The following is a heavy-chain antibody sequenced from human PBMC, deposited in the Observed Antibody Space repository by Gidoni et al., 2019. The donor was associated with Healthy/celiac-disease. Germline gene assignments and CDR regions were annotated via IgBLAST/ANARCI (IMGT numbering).Heavy chain of an antibody. CDR1: GFTFSNGW. J-gene: IGHJ1*01. V-gene: IGHV3-15*01. Sequence: EVQLVESGGGWVKRGGSRRLSCAAAGFTFSNGWLSWVRQAPGKGREWVGRIKSKTDGGTTDDATPVKGIVTISRDESKNTLYLQMNSLKTEDTAVYYCTTSSWPGEYFQHWGQGTLVTVSS. CDR3: TTSSWPGEYFQH. D-gene: IGHD2-15*01. CDR2: IKSKTDGGTT.